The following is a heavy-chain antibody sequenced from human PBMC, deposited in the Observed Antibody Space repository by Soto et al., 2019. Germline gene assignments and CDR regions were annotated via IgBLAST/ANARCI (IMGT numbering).Heavy chain of an antibody. CDR3: ARGGGHRSGYYYLEY. Sequence: SETLSLTCAVSGGSISIGGYSWSWIRQPPGKGLEWIGHIYHSGSTYYNPSLKSRVTISVDRSKNQISLKLSSVTAADTAVYYRARGGGHRSGYYYLEYCDKGTRINASS. J-gene: IGHJ4*02. CDR1: GGSISIGGYS. D-gene: IGHD3-22*01. V-gene: IGHV4-30-2*01. CDR2: IYHSGST.